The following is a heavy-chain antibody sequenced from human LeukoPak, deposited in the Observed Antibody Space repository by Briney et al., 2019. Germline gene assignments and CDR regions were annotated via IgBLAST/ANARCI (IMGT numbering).Heavy chain of an antibody. V-gene: IGHV3-33*01. Sequence: PGGSLRLSCAASGFTFSNYGTHWVRQAPGKGLEWVAIIWYDGSNQYYADSVKGRFTISRDNSKNTVFLQMSSLRAEDTAVYYCARDMVYARVGFFGYWGQGALFTVSS. J-gene: IGHJ4*02. CDR1: GFTFSNYG. CDR2: IWYDGSNQ. CDR3: ARDMVYARVGFFGY. D-gene: IGHD2-8*01.